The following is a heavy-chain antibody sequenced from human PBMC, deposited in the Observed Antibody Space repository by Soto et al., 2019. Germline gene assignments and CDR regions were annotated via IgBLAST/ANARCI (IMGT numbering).Heavy chain of an antibody. CDR3: AKALGYCSVTSCYGSNYSMDF. Sequence: GGSLRLSCTASGFTFSDYAMSWVRQAPGKGLEWVSGIRGSGGGTYYAGSVKGRFTISRDNSKNTLYLQLSSLRAEDTAVYYCAKALGYCSVTSCYGSNYSMDFWGTGLMVTLSS. D-gene: IGHD2-2*01. CDR2: IRGSGGGT. CDR1: GFTFSDYA. V-gene: IGHV3-23*01. J-gene: IGHJ6*03.